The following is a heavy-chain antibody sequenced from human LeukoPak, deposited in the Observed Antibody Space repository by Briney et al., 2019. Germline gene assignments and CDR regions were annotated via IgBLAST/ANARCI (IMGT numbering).Heavy chain of an antibody. CDR1: GFSLSTSGVG. J-gene: IGHJ4*02. V-gene: IGHV2-5*02. CDR3: AHRSKTTVTTFRYFDY. CDR2: IYWDDDK. Sequence: SGPTLVNPTQTLTLTCTFSGFSLSTSGVGVGWIRQPPGKALEWLALIYWDDDKRYSPSPKSRLTITKDTSKNQVVLTMTNMDPVDTATYYCAHRSKTTVTTFRYFDYWGQGTLVTVSS. D-gene: IGHD4-17*01.